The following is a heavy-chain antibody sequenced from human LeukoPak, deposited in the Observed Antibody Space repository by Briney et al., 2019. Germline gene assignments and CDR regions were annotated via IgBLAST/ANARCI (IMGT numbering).Heavy chain of an antibody. CDR1: GYTFTSYA. J-gene: IGHJ3*02. CDR2: INAGNGNT. V-gene: IGHV1-3*01. CDR3: ARVRSAYYCSGGSCHDAFDI. Sequence: ASVKVSCKASGYTFTSYAMHWVRQAPGQRLDWMGWINAGNGNTKYSQKFQGRVTITRDTSASTAYMELSRLRSEDTAVYYCARVRSAYYCSGGSCHDAFDIWGQGTMVTVSS. D-gene: IGHD2-15*01.